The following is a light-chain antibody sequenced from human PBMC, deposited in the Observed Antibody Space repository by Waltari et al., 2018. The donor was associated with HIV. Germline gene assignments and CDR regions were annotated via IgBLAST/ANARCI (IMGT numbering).Light chain of an antibody. V-gene: IGLV2-14*01. J-gene: IGLJ3*02. CDR3: SSYTSSSSLWV. CDR2: EVS. CDR1: SSDVGGYNY. Sequence: QSALTQPASVSGSPGQSITISCTGTSSDVGGYNYVSWYQQHPGKAPKLMIYEVSTRPSGVSNRFSVSKSGNTASLTISGLQAEDEADYYCSSYTSSSSLWVFGGGTKLTVL.